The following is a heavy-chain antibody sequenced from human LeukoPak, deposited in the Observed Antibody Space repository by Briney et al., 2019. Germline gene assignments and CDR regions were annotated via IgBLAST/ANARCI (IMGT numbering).Heavy chain of an antibody. CDR3: ARDRGIAARPGWFDP. CDR1: GFTFSSYS. V-gene: IGHV3-21*01. CDR2: ISSSSSYI. D-gene: IGHD6-6*01. Sequence: GGSLRLSCAASGFTFSSYSMNWVRQAPGKGLEWVSSISSSSSYIYYADSVKGRFTISRDNAKNSLYLQMNSLRADDTAVYYCARDRGIAARPGWFDPWGQGTLVTVSS. J-gene: IGHJ5*02.